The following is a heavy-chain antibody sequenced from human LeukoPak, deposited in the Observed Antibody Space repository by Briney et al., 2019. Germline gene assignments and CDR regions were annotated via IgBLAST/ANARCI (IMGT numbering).Heavy chain of an antibody. D-gene: IGHD6-19*01. CDR3: ESSPQWLEHYCDY. CDR1: GYTFTSYG. J-gene: IGHJ4*02. CDR2: ISSYNGNT. V-gene: IGHV1-18*01. Sequence: GASVKVSCKASGYTFTSYGIRWVRQAPGQGLEWMGWISSYNGNTNYAQKLQGRVTMTTDTSTNTAYMALKSLRLDDTAVYYCESSPQWLEHYCDYWGEGTLVTV.